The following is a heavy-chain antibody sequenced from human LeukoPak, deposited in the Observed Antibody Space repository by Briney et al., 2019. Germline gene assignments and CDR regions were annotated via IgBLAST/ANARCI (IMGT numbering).Heavy chain of an antibody. CDR3: ARVEWLPYFDY. D-gene: IGHD3-3*01. CDR1: GFTSSSYS. J-gene: IGHJ4*02. V-gene: IGHV3-21*01. CDR2: ISSSSSYI. Sequence: GGSLRLSCAASGFTSSSYSMNWVRQAPGKGLEWVSSISSSSSYIYYADSVKGRFTISRDNAKNSLYLQMNSLRAEDTAVYYCARVEWLPYFDYWGQGTLVTVSS.